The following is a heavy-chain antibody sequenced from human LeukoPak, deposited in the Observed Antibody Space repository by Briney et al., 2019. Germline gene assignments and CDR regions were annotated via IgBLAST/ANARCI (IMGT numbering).Heavy chain of an antibody. CDR3: AREAVVVAAIMMDV. CDR2: ISGSGGST. D-gene: IGHD2-15*01. Sequence: PGGSLRLSCAASGFTFSSYAMSWVRQAPGKGLEWVSAISGSGGSTYYADSVKGRFTISRDNAKNSLYLQMNSLRAEDTALYYCAREAVVVAAIMMDVWGQGTTVTVSS. V-gene: IGHV3-23*01. J-gene: IGHJ6*02. CDR1: GFTFSSYA.